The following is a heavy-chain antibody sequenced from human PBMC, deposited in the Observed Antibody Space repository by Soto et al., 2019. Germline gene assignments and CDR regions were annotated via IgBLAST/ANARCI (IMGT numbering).Heavy chain of an antibody. Sequence: ASVKVSCKASGFTFTSSAMQWVRQARGQRLEWIGWIVVGSGKKNYAQKFQERVTITRDRSTRTAYMELSSLRSEDTAGYYCAADGGAIFGVVDKNPYYYYYMDVWGKGTTVTVSS. CDR3: AADGGAIFGVVDKNPYYYYYMDV. J-gene: IGHJ6*03. D-gene: IGHD3-3*01. V-gene: IGHV1-58*02. CDR2: IVVGSGKK. CDR1: GFTFTSSA.